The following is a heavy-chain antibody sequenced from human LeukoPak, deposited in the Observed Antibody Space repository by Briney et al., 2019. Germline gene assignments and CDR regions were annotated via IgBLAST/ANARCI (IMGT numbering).Heavy chain of an antibody. D-gene: IGHD3-22*01. V-gene: IGHV1-2*02. J-gene: IGHJ6*02. Sequence: ATVKVPCKASGYTFPAYYLHWVRQAPGQGFEWMGWINPHSGDTNYAQKFRGRVTMTRDTSITTAYMELSRLRSDDTAVYYCVRVTMIVVADGMDVWGQGTTVTVSS. CDR3: VRVTMIVVADGMDV. CDR1: GYTFPAYY. CDR2: INPHSGDT.